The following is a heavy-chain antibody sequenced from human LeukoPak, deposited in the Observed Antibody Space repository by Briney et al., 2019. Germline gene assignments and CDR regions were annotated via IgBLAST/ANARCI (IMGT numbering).Heavy chain of an antibody. D-gene: IGHD3-10*01. Sequence: GGSLRLSCAASGFTFSSYAMSWVRQAPGKGLEWVGRIKSKTDGGTTDYAAPVKGRFTISRDDSKNTLYLQMNSLKTEDTAVYYCTTGDYPGTLDYWGQGTLVTVSS. V-gene: IGHV3-15*01. J-gene: IGHJ4*02. CDR3: TTGDYPGTLDY. CDR2: IKSKTDGGTT. CDR1: GFTFSSYA.